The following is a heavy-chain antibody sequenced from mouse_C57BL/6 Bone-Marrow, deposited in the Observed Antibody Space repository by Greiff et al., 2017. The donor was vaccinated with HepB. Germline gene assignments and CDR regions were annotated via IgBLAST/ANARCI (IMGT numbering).Heavy chain of an antibody. CDR2: IDPENGDT. J-gene: IGHJ3*01. V-gene: IGHV14-4*01. D-gene: IGHD1-1*02. CDR1: GFNIKDDY. Sequence: EVQVVESGAELVRPGASVKLSCTASGFNIKDDYMHWVKQRPEQGLEWIGWIDPENGDTEYASKLQGKATITADTSYNTAYLQLSSLTSEDTAVYYCTTRLCQHPAPFAYWGQGTLVTVSA. CDR3: TTRLCQHPAPFAY.